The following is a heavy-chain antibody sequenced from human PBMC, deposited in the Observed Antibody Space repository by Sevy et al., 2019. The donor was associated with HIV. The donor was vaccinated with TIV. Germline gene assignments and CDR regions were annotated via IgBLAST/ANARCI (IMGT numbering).Heavy chain of an antibody. D-gene: IGHD3-3*01. CDR2: IYYTGST. CDR3: ARPEGLQLNYAMDV. J-gene: IGHJ6*02. Sequence: SETLSLTCTVSGGSISSSSYYWNWIRQPPGKGLEWIGSIYYTGSTYYKPSLKSRLTISKDTSKNQFSLQLTSVTAADTAVYYCARPEGLQLNYAMDVWGQGTTVTVSS. CDR1: GGSISSSSYY. V-gene: IGHV4-39*01.